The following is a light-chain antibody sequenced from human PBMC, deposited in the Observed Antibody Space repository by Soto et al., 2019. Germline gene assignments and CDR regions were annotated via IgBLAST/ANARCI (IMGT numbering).Light chain of an antibody. V-gene: IGKV1-33*01. CDR1: QNITNN. CDR2: HAS. Sequence: DIHMTQSPSSLSASVGGRVTITCQASQNITNNLSWYQQKPGKAPNLLIYHASKLAKGVTSRFSGSGSGTDFSFIITSLQREDLATYYCQQYYGLPPLTFGQGTRLEIK. J-gene: IGKJ5*01. CDR3: QQYYGLPPLT.